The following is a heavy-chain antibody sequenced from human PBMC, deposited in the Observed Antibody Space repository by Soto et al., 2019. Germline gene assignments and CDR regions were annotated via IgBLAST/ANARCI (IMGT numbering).Heavy chain of an antibody. D-gene: IGHD1-26*01. Sequence: SETLSLSCTVSGGSISNSGYYWSWIRQHPGKGLEWIAYISNSGSVFYNPSLKSRVTISLDTSENQFSLKLSSVTAADTALYYCARGGDTDAIDIWCQGPMVTLS. J-gene: IGHJ3*02. CDR3: ARGGDTDAIDI. V-gene: IGHV4-31*03. CDR1: GGSISNSGYY. CDR2: ISNSGSV.